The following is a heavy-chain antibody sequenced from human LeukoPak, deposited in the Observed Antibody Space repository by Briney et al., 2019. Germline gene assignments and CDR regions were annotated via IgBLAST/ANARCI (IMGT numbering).Heavy chain of an antibody. Sequence: GGSLRLSCAASGFTFSSYSMNWVRQAPEKGLEWVSSISSSSSYIYYADSVKGRFTISRDNAKNSLYLQMNSLRAEDTAVYYCARSPDTVTTRWVWFDPWGQGTLVTVSS. V-gene: IGHV3-21*01. CDR3: ARSPDTVTTRWVWFDP. CDR2: ISSSSSYI. CDR1: GFTFSSYS. D-gene: IGHD4-11*01. J-gene: IGHJ5*02.